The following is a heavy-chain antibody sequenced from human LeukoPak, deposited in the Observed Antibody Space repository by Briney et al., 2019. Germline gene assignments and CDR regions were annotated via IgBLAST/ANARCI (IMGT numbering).Heavy chain of an antibody. CDR1: GYTFTGYY. CDR2: INPNSGGT. J-gene: IGHJ4*02. Sequence: ASVKVSCKASGYTFTGYYMHWVRQAPGQGLEWVGWINPNSGGTNYAQKFQGWVTMTRDTSISTAYMELSRLRSDDTAVYYCARTAAAGPYFDYWGQGTLVTVSS. V-gene: IGHV1-2*04. CDR3: ARTAAAGPYFDY. D-gene: IGHD6-13*01.